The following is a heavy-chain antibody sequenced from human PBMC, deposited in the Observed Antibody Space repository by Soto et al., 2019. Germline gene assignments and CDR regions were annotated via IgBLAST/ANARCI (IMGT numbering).Heavy chain of an antibody. D-gene: IGHD1-26*01. V-gene: IGHV1-24*01. CDR1: GYTLTELS. J-gene: IGHJ4*02. CDR2: FDPEDGET. CDR3: ATGSGPRGSYRIGPDYFDY. Sequence: ASVKVSCKVSGYTLTELSMHWVRQAPGKGLEWMGGFDPEDGETIYAQKFQGRVTMTEDTSTDTAYMELSSLRSEDTAVYYCATGSGPRGSYRIGPDYFDYWGQGTLVTVSS.